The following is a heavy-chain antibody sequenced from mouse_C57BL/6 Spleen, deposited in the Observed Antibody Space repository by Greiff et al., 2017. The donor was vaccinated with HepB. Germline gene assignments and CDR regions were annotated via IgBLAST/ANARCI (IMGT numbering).Heavy chain of an antibody. Sequence: VKLQQPGAELVKPGASVKLSCKASGYTFTSYWMHWVKQRPGRGLEWIGRIDPNSGGTKYNEKFKSKATLTVDKPSSTAYMQLSSLTSEDSAVYYCAREWVGNYYQGYFDVWGTGTTVTVSS. V-gene: IGHV1-72*01. CDR3: AREWVGNYYQGYFDV. D-gene: IGHD1-1*01. CDR2: IDPNSGGT. J-gene: IGHJ1*03. CDR1: GYTFTSYW.